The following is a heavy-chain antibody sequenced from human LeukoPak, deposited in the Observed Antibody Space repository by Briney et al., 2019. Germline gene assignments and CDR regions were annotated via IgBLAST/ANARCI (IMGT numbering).Heavy chain of an antibody. J-gene: IGHJ4*02. CDR1: GFTFSDYY. Sequence: PGGSLRLSCAASGFTFSDYYMSWIPQAPGKGLEWVSYLSSSGSTIYYADSVEGRFTISRDNAKNSLYLQMSSLRAEDTAVYYCAREQPVTSSDYGGQGTLVTVSA. CDR3: AREQPVTSSDY. V-gene: IGHV3-11*04. CDR2: LSSSGSTI. D-gene: IGHD4-17*01.